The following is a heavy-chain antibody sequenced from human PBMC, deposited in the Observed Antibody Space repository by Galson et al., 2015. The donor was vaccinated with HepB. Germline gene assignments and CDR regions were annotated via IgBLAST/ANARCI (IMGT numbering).Heavy chain of an antibody. CDR3: ARGSGSVTTEREYFQH. Sequence: SLRLSCAASGFTYSSYSMNWVRQAPGKGLEWASSISSSSSYIYYADSVEGRFTISRDNAKNSLYLQMNSLRAEDTAVYYCARGSGSVTTEREYFQHWGQGTLVTVSS. CDR2: ISSSSSYI. V-gene: IGHV3-21*01. CDR1: GFTYSSYS. D-gene: IGHD4-17*01. J-gene: IGHJ1*01.